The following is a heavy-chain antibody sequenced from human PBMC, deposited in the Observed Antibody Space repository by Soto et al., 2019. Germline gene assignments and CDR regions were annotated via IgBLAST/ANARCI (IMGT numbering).Heavy chain of an antibody. CDR1: GYSCKTYG. J-gene: IGHJ4*02. CDR3: ARDRRGEGCLPRDPVDY. CDR2: INPTNGNT. V-gene: IGHV1-18*01. Sequence: QVQLVQYGAEVKKPGASVKLSCKASGYSCKTYGVGWVRQAPGQGLEWLGWINPTNGNTYYAQKFQGRVTVTTDTATSTVYMELSSLISDDTAEYYCARDRRGEGCLPRDPVDYRGQGTEVTV. D-gene: IGHD2-8*01.